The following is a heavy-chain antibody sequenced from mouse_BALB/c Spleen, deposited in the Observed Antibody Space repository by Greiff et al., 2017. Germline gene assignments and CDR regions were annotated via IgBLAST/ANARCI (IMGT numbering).Heavy chain of an antibody. CDR2: IDPSDSET. J-gene: IGHJ3*01. D-gene: IGHD2-4*01. CDR1: GYTFTSYW. CDR3: AREDDYSAWFAY. V-gene: IGHV1-61*01. Sequence: VQLQQSGAELAKPGASVKMSCKASGYTFTSYWMNWVKQRPGQGLEWIGMIDPSDSETHYNQMFKDKATLTVDKSSSTAYMQLSSLTSEDSAVYYCAREDDYSAWFAYWGQGTLVTVSA.